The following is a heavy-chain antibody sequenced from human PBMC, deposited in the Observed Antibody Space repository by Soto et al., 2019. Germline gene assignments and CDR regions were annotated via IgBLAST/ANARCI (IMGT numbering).Heavy chain of an antibody. J-gene: IGHJ4*02. V-gene: IGHV1-8*01. CDR2: MNPNTGNS. D-gene: IGHD1-1*01. CDR1: GYTFTRYD. Sequence: QVQLVQSGAEVRKPGASVKVSCEASGYTFTRYDIYWVRQATGQGLEWMGWMNPNTGNSGYAQKFQGRVTMTSDTSIRTAHMELSSLRSEDTALYYCARRAETNGWNGFGADKYYFDFWGQGTLVTVSS. CDR3: ARRAETNGWNGFGADKYYFDF.